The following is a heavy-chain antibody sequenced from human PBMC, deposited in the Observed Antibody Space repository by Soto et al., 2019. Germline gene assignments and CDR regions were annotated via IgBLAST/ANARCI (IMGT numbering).Heavy chain of an antibody. Sequence: QVQLVQSGAEVKKPGASVKVSCKTSGYTFTSYGISWVRQAPGQGLEWMGWINAYNGNTKHAQKFQGRVNMTTDTSTSTAYMALRSLRSDDTAVSYCASDVVYGLIYYWGQGTLVTVSS. J-gene: IGHJ4*02. V-gene: IGHV1-18*01. CDR2: INAYNGNT. D-gene: IGHD4-17*01. CDR3: ASDVVYGLIYY. CDR1: GYTFTSYG.